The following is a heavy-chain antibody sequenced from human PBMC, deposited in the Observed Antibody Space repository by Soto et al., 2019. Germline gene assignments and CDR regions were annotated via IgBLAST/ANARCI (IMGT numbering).Heavy chain of an antibody. CDR1: GYIFTGYY. CDR3: ATDKVAFDM. Sequence: GASVKVSCKASGYIFTGYYIQWVRQAPGQGLEWMGWINTKTSGTKYAQKFQGRVTMTRDTSINTAYMEVSRLRSDDTAVYYCATDKVAFDMWGQGTMVTVSS. D-gene: IGHD3-9*01. V-gene: IGHV1-2*02. J-gene: IGHJ3*02. CDR2: INTKTSGT.